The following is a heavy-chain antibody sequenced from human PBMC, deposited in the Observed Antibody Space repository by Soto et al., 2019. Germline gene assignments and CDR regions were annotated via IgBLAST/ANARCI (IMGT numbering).Heavy chain of an antibody. CDR2: IIPIFGTA. Sequence: QVQLVQSGAEVKKPGSSVKVSCKASGGTFSSYAISWVRQAPGQGLEWMGGIIPIFGTANYAQKFQGRGTITADESTSTAYMELSSLRSEDTAVYYCASYCSGGSCHYYYYGMDVWGQGTTVTVSS. J-gene: IGHJ6*02. CDR3: ASYCSGGSCHYYYYGMDV. V-gene: IGHV1-69*01. CDR1: GGTFSSYA. D-gene: IGHD2-15*01.